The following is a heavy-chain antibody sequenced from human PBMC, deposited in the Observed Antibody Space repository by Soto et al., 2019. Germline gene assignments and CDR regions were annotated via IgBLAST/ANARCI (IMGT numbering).Heavy chain of an antibody. V-gene: IGHV3-30-3*01. Sequence: QVQQVESGGGVVQPGRSLRLSCAASGFTFSSYDMHWVRQAPGKGLEWVAVTSYDGSNKYYADSVKGRFTISRDNSKNTLYLQMNSLRAEDTAVYYCARDPVSGSGNNWFDPWGQGTLVTVS. J-gene: IGHJ5*02. D-gene: IGHD3-10*01. CDR2: TSYDGSNK. CDR1: GFTFSSYD. CDR3: ARDPVSGSGNNWFDP.